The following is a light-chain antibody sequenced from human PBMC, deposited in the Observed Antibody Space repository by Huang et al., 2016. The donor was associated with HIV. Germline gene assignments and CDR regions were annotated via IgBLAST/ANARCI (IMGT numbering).Light chain of an antibody. J-gene: IGKJ1*01. CDR1: QNINSW. CDR2: KIS. V-gene: IGKV1-5*03. Sequence: DIQMTQSPSTLSALIGERVTTPCRARQNINSWLAWYQQKPGKAPKLLIYKISSLQSGDPSRFSGSGSGTEFILTISSLQPDDVGTYYCQYGETFGQGTKVEIK. CDR3: QYGET.